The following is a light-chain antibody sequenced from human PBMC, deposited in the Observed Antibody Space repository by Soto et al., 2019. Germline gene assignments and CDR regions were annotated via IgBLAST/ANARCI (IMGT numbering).Light chain of an antibody. CDR3: QQRSNWPPT. CDR1: QSVSSY. CDR2: DAS. J-gene: IGKJ2*01. Sequence: EIVLTQSPATLSLSPGERATLSCRASQSVSSYLAWYQQKPGQAPRLLIYDASTRATVIPARFSGSGSGTDFTLPISSLEPDDFAVYYCQQRSNWPPTFGQGTKLEIK. V-gene: IGKV3-11*01.